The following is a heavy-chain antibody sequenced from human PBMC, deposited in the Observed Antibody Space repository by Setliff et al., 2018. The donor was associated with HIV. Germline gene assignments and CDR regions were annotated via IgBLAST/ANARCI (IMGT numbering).Heavy chain of an antibody. Sequence: SETLSLTCAVSGGSMSSSNWWSWVRQPPGKGLEWIGGIYHSGSTNYNPSLKSRVTMSVHTSKNLLSLNLLSVTAADTAVYYCARRPSPYYYYDSSGYSGGNVDYWGQGTLV. CDR1: GGSMSSSNW. CDR3: ARRPSPYYYYDSSGYSGGNVDY. CDR2: IYHSGST. J-gene: IGHJ4*02. D-gene: IGHD3-22*01. V-gene: IGHV4-4*02.